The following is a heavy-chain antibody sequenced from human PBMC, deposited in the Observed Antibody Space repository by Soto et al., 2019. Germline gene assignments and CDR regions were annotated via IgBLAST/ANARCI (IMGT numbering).Heavy chain of an antibody. CDR2: ITGTGGNT. J-gene: IGHJ6*02. Sequence: EVQLLESGGGLVQPGGSLRLSCAASGFPLSTYGMTWVRQAPGKGLEWVSAITGTGGNTYYVDSVKGRFTSSGDNSKNMLYLQVNSLRVEDTAVYYCSRILGFWYGLDVWGQGSTVTVSS. CDR3: SRILGFWYGLDV. V-gene: IGHV3-23*01. CDR1: GFPLSTYG.